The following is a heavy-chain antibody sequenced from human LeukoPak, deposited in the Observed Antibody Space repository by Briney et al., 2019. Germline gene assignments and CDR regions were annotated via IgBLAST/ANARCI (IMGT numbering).Heavy chain of an antibody. J-gene: IGHJ6*02. CDR3: ARGTNDFWSGYYNYCYGMDV. CDR1: GGSISSYY. V-gene: IGHV4-59*01. D-gene: IGHD3-3*01. Sequence: PSETLSLTCTVSGGSISSYYWSWIRQPPGKGLEWIGYIYYSGSTNYNPSLKSRVTISVDTSKNQFSLKLSSVTAADTAVYYCARGTNDFWSGYYNYCYGMDVWGQGTTVTVSS. CDR2: IYYSGST.